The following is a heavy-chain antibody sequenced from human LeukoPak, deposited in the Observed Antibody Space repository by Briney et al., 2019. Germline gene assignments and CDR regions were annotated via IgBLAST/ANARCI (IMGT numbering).Heavy chain of an antibody. D-gene: IGHD6-6*01. CDR1: GFTFSSYS. V-gene: IGHV3-48*01. J-gene: IGHJ5*02. Sequence: GGSLRLSCAASGFTFSSYSMNWVRQAPGKGLEWVSYITSSSSIIYYGDSVKGRFTVSRDNAKNSLYLQMNSLRAEDTAVYYCARDRVEYSSSWGQGTLVTVSS. CDR2: ITSSSSII. CDR3: ARDRVEYSSS.